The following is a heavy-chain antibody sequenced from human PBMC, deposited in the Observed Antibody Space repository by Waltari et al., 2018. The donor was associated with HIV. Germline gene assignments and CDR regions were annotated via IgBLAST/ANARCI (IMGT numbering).Heavy chain of an antibody. V-gene: IGHV3-48*04. D-gene: IGHD3-22*01. CDR2: ISSSSSTI. CDR1: GFTFSSYG. J-gene: IGHJ4*02. Sequence: EVKLVESGGGLVQPGGSPRLSCEASGFTFSSYGMTWVRQAPGKGREWSSYISSSSSTIYYADSVKGRFTISRDNAKNSVYLQMNSLRAEDTAVYYCARPLGGGYTYWGQGTLVTVSS. CDR3: ARPLGGGYTY.